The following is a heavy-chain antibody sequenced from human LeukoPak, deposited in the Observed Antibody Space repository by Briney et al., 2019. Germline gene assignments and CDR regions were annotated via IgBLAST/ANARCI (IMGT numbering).Heavy chain of an antibody. Sequence: PGGSLRLSCAASGFTFSTYGMHWVRQAPGKGLEWVSAISGSGGSTYYADSVKGRFTISRDNSKNTLYLQMNSLRAEDTAVYYCAKGGRFGEGNNFDYWGQGTLVTVSS. CDR3: AKGGRFGEGNNFDY. V-gene: IGHV3-23*01. D-gene: IGHD3-10*01. CDR2: ISGSGGST. J-gene: IGHJ4*02. CDR1: GFTFSTYG.